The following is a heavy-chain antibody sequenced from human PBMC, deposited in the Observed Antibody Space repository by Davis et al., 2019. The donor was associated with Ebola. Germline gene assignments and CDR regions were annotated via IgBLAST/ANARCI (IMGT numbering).Heavy chain of an antibody. CDR2: INHSGST. CDR3: ARARRPKNSGGHYYMDV. J-gene: IGHJ6*03. V-gene: IGHV4-34*01. D-gene: IGHD4-23*01. Sequence: PSETLSLTCTVYGGSFSGYYWSWIRQPPGKGLEWIGEINHSGSTNYNPSLKSRVTISVDTSKNQFSLKPSSVTAADTAVYYCARARRPKNSGGHYYMDVWGKGTTVTVSS. CDR1: GGSFSGYY.